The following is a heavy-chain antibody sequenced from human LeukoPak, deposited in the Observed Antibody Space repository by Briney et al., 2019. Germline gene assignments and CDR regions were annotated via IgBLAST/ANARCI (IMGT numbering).Heavy chain of an antibody. D-gene: IGHD6-19*01. V-gene: IGHV4-59*01. CDR3: AREMSYSSGWSFDY. CDR2: IYYSGST. CDR1: GGSISSYY. J-gene: IGHJ4*02. Sequence: SETLSLTCTVSGGSISSYYWSWVRQPPGKGLEWIGYIYYSGSTNYNPSLTSRVTISVDTSKNQFSLKLSSVTAAGTAVYYCAREMSYSSGWSFDYWGQGTLVTV.